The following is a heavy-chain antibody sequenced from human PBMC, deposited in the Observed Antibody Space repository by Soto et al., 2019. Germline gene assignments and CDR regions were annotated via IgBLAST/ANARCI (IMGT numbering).Heavy chain of an antibody. CDR3: AREKGHCSSTSCYLYYFDY. CDR1: GGSPSSGGYY. D-gene: IGHD2-2*01. Sequence: SETLSLPCTVSGGSPSSGGYYWSWIRQHPGKGLEWIGYIHYSGSPYYNPPRKSRVSISVDTSKNQCSLKLSSVTDADTAVYYCAREKGHCSSTSCYLYYFDYWGQGTLVTVSS. J-gene: IGHJ4*02. V-gene: IGHV4-31*03. CDR2: IHYSGSP.